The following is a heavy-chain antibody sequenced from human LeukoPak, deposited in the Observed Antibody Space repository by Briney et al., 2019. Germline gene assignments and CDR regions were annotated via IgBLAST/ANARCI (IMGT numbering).Heavy chain of an antibody. J-gene: IGHJ4*02. CDR3: ATDLNWVSH. D-gene: IGHD3-16*01. V-gene: IGHV3-7*01. CDR1: GMNNYW. CDR2: INKDGGEK. Sequence: GGSLTLSCIGSGMNNYWMTWVRQAPGKGLQSLANINKDGGEKYYLDSVKGRITISRDNMKNSVFLEINSLRAEDTGIYYCATDLNWVSHWGQGTLVTVSS.